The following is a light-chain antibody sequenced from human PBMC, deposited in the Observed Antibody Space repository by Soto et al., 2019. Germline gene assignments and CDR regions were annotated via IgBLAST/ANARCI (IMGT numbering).Light chain of an antibody. CDR1: SSDVGGYNY. V-gene: IGLV2-14*01. J-gene: IGLJ2*01. Sequence: QSVLTQPASVSGSPGQSITISCTGTSSDVGGYNYVSWYQQYPGKAPKVIIYDVRNRPSGISNRFSGSKSGNTASLTISGLQAEDEGDYYCSSYTRSTIVVFGGGTQLTVL. CDR3: SSYTRSTIVV. CDR2: DVR.